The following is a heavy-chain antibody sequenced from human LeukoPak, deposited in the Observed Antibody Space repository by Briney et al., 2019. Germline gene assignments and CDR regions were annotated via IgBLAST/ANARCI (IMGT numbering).Heavy chain of an antibody. J-gene: IGHJ4*02. Sequence: ASVTVSCKASGYTFTSYYMNWVRQAPGQGLEWMGIVNPTAGTTTYAQKFQGRVTMTRDTSTSTVYMEVSGLTSEDTAMYYRARSDYWGLFDYWGQGTLVTVSS. V-gene: IGHV1-46*01. CDR1: GYTFTSYY. CDR3: ARSDYWGLFDY. CDR2: VNPTAGTT. D-gene: IGHD2-21*01.